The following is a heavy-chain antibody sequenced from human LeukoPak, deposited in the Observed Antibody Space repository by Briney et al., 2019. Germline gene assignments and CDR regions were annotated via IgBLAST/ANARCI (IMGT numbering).Heavy chain of an antibody. V-gene: IGHV3-74*01. CDR1: GFSLSGYW. Sequence: GGSLRLSCAACGFSLSGYWMHGLRHAREKGPVGVSCIKSDGGHTIYADSEKGRFTISRDNANNMLYLQMSSLRAEDTAVYYCARDAHRGMDVWGQGTTVTVSS. CDR3: ARDAHRGMDV. CDR2: IKSDGGHT. J-gene: IGHJ6*02.